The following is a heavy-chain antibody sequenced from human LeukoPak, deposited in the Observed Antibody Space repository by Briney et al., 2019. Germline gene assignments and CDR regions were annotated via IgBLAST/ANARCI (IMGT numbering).Heavy chain of an antibody. CDR2: ISFSVNTK. CDR1: GFTFSDYS. D-gene: IGHD6-19*01. CDR3: AKVQDGSFWYEYFQH. J-gene: IGHJ1*01. V-gene: IGHV3-48*04. Sequence: GGSLRLSCAASGFTFSDYSMNWVRQAPGKGLEWVSYISFSVNTKYYGDSVKGRFTISRDNAKNSLYLHMDSLRAEDTAIYYCAKVQDGSFWYEYFQHWGQGTLVTVSS.